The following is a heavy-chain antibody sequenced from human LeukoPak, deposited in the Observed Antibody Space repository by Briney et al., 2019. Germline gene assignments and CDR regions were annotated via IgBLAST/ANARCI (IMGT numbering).Heavy chain of an antibody. V-gene: IGHV5-51*01. CDR1: GYSFSNYW. CDR2: IFPGDSDT. J-gene: IGHJ3*02. CDR3: ARPCSGGSCYSSYDAFDI. D-gene: IGHD2-15*01. Sequence: GESLKISCKGSGYSFSNYWIGWVRQKPGKGLEWMGIIFPGDSDTRYSPSFQGQVTISADKSISTAYLQWSSLKASDTAMYYCARPCSGGSCYSSYDAFDIWGQGTMVTVSS.